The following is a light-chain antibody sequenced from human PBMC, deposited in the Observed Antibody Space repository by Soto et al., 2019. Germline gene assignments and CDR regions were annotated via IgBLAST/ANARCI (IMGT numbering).Light chain of an antibody. CDR2: DAS. CDR1: QSVTNS. CDR3: QQRSNWIT. Sequence: EIVLTQSPATLSLSPGERATLSCRASQSVTNSLAWYQQKPGQAPRLLVYDASNRATGIPTRFSGSGSGTDFTLTISSLEPEDFAVYHCQQRSNWITFGQGTRLEIK. J-gene: IGKJ5*01. V-gene: IGKV3-11*01.